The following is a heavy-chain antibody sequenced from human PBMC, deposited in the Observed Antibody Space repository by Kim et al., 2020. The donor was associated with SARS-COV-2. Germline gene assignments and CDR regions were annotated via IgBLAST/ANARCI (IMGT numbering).Heavy chain of an antibody. D-gene: IGHD1-26*01. V-gene: IGHV1-3*01. CDR3: ARYSGSYSLDF. J-gene: IGHJ4*02. Sequence: ASVKVSCKASGYTFTSFALYWVRQAPGQMLEWMGWINAGNGNTKFSQKFQDRLTMTRDTSASTAYMDLSSLRSEDTAVYYCARYSGSYSLDFWGQGTLVTVSS. CDR2: INAGNGNT. CDR1: GYTFTSFA.